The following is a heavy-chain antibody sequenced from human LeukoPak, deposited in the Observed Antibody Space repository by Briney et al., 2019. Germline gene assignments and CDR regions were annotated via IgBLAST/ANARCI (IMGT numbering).Heavy chain of an antibody. Sequence: SETLSLTCTVSGGSISSYYWSWIRQPPGKGLEWIGEIYHSGSTNYNPSLKSRVTISVDTSKNQFSLKLSSVTAADTAVYYCARHRSGTYYRFDYWGQGTLVTVSS. CDR2: IYHSGST. D-gene: IGHD1-26*01. CDR3: ARHRSGTYYRFDY. J-gene: IGHJ4*02. CDR1: GGSISSYY. V-gene: IGHV4-59*08.